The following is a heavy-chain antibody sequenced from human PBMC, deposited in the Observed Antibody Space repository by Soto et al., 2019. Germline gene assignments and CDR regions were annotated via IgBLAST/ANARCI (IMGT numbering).Heavy chain of an antibody. CDR3: AKGAPRYRLPLDY. D-gene: IGHD1-26*01. CDR2: ISGSGSST. V-gene: IGHV3-23*01. Sequence: PGGSLRLSCAVSGFTFSSYAMSWVRQAPGKGLEWVSTISGSGSSTHYADSVKGRFTISRDISKNTLYLQMNSLRVEDTALYYCAKGAPRYRLPLDYWGLGTLVTV. CDR1: GFTFSSYA. J-gene: IGHJ4*02.